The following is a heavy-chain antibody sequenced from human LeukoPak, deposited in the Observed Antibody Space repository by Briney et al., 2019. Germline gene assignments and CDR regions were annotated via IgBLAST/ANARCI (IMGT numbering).Heavy chain of an antibody. CDR3: ARGSDGLYVDY. J-gene: IGHJ4*02. CDR1: GFTFSSHW. D-gene: IGHD5-24*01. V-gene: IGHV3-74*01. CDR2: IYTDGGRT. Sequence: GGSLRLSCAGSGFTFSSHWMHWVRQAPGKGLVWVSRIYTDGGRTTYADSVEGRVTISRDNARNTLYLQMNSLRAEDTAVYYCARGSDGLYVDYWGQGTLVTVSS.